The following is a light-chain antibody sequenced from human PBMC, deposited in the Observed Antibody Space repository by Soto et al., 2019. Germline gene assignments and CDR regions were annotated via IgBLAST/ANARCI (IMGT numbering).Light chain of an antibody. Sequence: EIVLTQSPGTLSLSPGERATLSCRASQSVSSSYLAWYQQKPGQAPRLLIYGASSRATGIPDRFSGSVSGTGFTLTISRLEPEDFAVYYCQQYNNWPPYTFGQGTKLEIK. CDR1: QSVSSSY. J-gene: IGKJ2*01. CDR3: QQYNNWPPYT. V-gene: IGKV3-20*01. CDR2: GAS.